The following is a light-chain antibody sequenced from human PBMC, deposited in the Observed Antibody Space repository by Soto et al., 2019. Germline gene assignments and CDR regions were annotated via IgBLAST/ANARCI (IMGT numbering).Light chain of an antibody. CDR3: CSLTTTTSLV. CDR2: EVT. Sequence: QSVLTQPASVSGSPGQSITISCSGTRGDIGAYNYVSWFQQSPGKAPKLIIYEVTNRPSGVSNRFSGSKSGNTASLTISGLQAVDEADYYCCSLTTTTSLVFGAGTKVTVL. J-gene: IGLJ2*01. CDR1: RGDIGAYNY. V-gene: IGLV2-14*01.